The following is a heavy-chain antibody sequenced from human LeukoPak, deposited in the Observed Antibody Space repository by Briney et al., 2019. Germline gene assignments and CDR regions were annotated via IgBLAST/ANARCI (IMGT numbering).Heavy chain of an antibody. CDR2: ISGSGGST. Sequence: GGSLRLSCAASGFTFSSYGMSWVRQAPGKGLEWVSAISGSGGSTYYADSVKGRFTISRDNSKNTLYLQMNSLRAEDTAVYYCAKDSLGYRSGGSCYPYYYYYMDVWGKGTTVTISS. D-gene: IGHD2-15*01. V-gene: IGHV3-23*01. CDR3: AKDSLGYRSGGSCYPYYYYYMDV. J-gene: IGHJ6*03. CDR1: GFTFSSYG.